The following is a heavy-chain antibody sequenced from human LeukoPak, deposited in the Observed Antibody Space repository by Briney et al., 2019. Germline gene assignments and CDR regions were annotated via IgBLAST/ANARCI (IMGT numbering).Heavy chain of an antibody. V-gene: IGHV4-59*08. D-gene: IGHD2-15*01. J-gene: IGHJ4*02. CDR3: ARTYCSGGSCHFDY. CDR1: GGSISSYC. CDR2: IYYSGNT. Sequence: SETLSLTCTVSGGSISSYCWSWIRQPPGKGLEWIGYIYYSGNTDSNPSLKSRVTISVDTSKNQFSLKLSSVTAADTAVYYCARTYCSGGSCHFDYWGQGTLVTVSS.